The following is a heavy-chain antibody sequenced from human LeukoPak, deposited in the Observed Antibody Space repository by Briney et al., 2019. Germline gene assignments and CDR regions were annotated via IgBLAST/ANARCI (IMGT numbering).Heavy chain of an antibody. Sequence: PGGSLRLSCAASGFTFSSYGMHWVRQAPGKGLEWVAFIRYDGSNKYYADSVKGRFTISRDNSKNTLYLQMNSLRAEDTAVYYCAKEEVDGDYPEYFQHWGQGTLVTVSS. D-gene: IGHD4-17*01. CDR1: GFTFSSYG. CDR2: IRYDGSNK. J-gene: IGHJ1*01. CDR3: AKEEVDGDYPEYFQH. V-gene: IGHV3-30*02.